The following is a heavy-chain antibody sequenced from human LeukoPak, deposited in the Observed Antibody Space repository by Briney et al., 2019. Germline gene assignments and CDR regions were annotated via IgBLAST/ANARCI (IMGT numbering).Heavy chain of an antibody. D-gene: IGHD2-2*01. Sequence: GGSLRLSCAASGFTFDDYGMTWVRQAPGKGLGWVSGINWNGGSTGYADSVKGRFTISRDNAKNSLYLQMNSLSAEDTALYYCARAGTLVPAARDYYYYYMDVWGKGTTVTVSS. CDR1: GFTFDDYG. CDR3: ARAGTLVPAARDYYYYYMDV. J-gene: IGHJ6*03. V-gene: IGHV3-20*04. CDR2: INWNGGST.